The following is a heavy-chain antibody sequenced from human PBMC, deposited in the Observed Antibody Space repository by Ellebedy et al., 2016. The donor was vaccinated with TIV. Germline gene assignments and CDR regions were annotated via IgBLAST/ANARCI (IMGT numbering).Heavy chain of an antibody. D-gene: IGHD3-22*01. CDR3: VRDGAYGDYSPGYYGMDV. V-gene: IGHV3-11*05. CDR1: GFSFSDST. J-gene: IGHJ6*02. CDR2: ISGTGSHT. Sequence: GESLKISCAASGFSFSDSTMVWVRQAPGKGLEWISHISGTGSHTSYADSVKGRFTVSRDNAKNSVYLRMNTLRVEDTAVYHCVRDGAYGDYSPGYYGMDVWGQGTTVTVSS.